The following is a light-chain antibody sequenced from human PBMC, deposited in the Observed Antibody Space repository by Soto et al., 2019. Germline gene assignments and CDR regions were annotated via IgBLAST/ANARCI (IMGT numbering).Light chain of an antibody. CDR2: DVT. J-gene: IGLJ2*01. CDR1: SSDVGGYNY. V-gene: IGLV2-14*03. Sequence: QSVLTQPASVSGSPGQSIAISCTGTSSDVGGYNYVSWYQQHPGKAPKLIIYDVTNRPSGVSNRFSGSKSGNTASLTISGLQAEDEADYYCSSYTPSSTLFGGGTKVTVL. CDR3: SSYTPSSTL.